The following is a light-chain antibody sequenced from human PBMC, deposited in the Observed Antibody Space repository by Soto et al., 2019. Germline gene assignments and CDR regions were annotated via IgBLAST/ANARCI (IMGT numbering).Light chain of an antibody. CDR3: AAWDDCLTGPV. CDR1: RSDIGSNS. Sequence: SALTQPPSASGTPGQTVIISCSGSRSDIGSNSVNWYQHLPGTAPKLLIYNNNQRPSGVPDRFSGSKSGTSASLAISGLQSEDEADYYCAAWDDCLTGPVFGTGTKVTVL. J-gene: IGLJ1*01. V-gene: IGLV1-44*01. CDR2: NNN.